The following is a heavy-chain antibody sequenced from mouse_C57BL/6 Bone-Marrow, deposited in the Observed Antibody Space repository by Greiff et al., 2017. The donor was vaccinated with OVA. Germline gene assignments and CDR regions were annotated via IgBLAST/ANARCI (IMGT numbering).Heavy chain of an antibody. V-gene: IGHV1-80*01. CDR1: GYAFSSYW. CDR3: ASPIYYYGSSLYFDY. Sequence: VQLVESGAELVKPGASVKISCKASGYAFSSYWMNWVKQRPGKGLEWIGQIYPGDGDTNYNGKLKGKATLTADKSSSTAYMQLSSLTSEDSAVYFCASPIYYYGSSLYFDYWGQGTTLTVSS. J-gene: IGHJ2*01. CDR2: IYPGDGDT. D-gene: IGHD1-1*01.